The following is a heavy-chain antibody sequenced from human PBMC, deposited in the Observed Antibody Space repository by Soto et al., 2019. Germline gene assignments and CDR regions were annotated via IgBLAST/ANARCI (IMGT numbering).Heavy chain of an antibody. D-gene: IGHD6-13*01. CDR1: GGSFSGYY. J-gene: IGHJ6*04. CDR2: INHSGST. V-gene: IGHV4-34*01. CDR3: ARGGIAQAVTRVGYYYYGMDV. Sequence: SETLSLTCSVYGGSFSGYYWSWIRQPPGKGLEWIGEINHSGSTNYNPSLKSRVTISVDTSKNQFSLKLSSVTAADTAVYYCARGGIAQAVTRVGYYYYGMDVGGKGAAVNVSS.